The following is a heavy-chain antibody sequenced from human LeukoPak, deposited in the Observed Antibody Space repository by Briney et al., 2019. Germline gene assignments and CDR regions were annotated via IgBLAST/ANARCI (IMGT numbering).Heavy chain of an antibody. CDR1: GFTFSSYA. V-gene: IGHV3-30*02. CDR2: IRNDGSNK. D-gene: IGHD3-16*01. CDR3: AKDDPVCDY. Sequence: PGGSLRLSCAASGFTFSSYAMSWVRQAPGKGLEWVAFIRNDGSNKYYADSVKGRFTISRDDSKNTLYLQMNSLTSDDTAVYYCAKDDPVCDYWGQGTLVTVSS. J-gene: IGHJ4*02.